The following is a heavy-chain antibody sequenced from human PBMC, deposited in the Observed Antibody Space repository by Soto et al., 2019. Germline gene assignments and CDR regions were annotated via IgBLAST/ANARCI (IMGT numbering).Heavy chain of an antibody. CDR3: ARLTSCSGGTCYSDYYYYGMDV. D-gene: IGHD2-15*01. CDR2: ISISSTYI. CDR1: GFSFSTFS. J-gene: IGHJ6*02. V-gene: IGHV3-21*03. Sequence: EVQLVESGGGLVKPGGSLRLSCAASGFSFSTFSMNWVRQAPGKGLEWVSSISISSTYINYADSVKGRFTISRDDAKSPLYLQMNSLRAEDTAVYYCARLTSCSGGTCYSDYYYYGMDVWGQGTTVTVSS.